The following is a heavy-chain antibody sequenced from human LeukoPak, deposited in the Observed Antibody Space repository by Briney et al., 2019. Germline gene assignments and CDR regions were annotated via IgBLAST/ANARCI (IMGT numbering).Heavy chain of an antibody. Sequence: GGSLRLSCAASGFTFSSYAMSWVRQAPGKGLEWVSGISTSGGTTSYAESVKGRFTVSRDNPRNTLYMEMNSLRDEDTAVYYCAVMHRYYDGSGYWVQWGQGTLVTVSS. V-gene: IGHV3-23*01. CDR2: ISTSGGTT. D-gene: IGHD3-22*01. CDR3: AVMHRYYDGSGYWVQ. CDR1: GFTFSSYA. J-gene: IGHJ4*02.